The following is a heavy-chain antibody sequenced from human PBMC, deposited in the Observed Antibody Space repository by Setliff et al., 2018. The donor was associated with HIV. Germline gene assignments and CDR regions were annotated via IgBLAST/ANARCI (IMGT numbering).Heavy chain of an antibody. CDR2: INPAGNPT. D-gene: IGHD2-15*01. CDR3: ARFCSGGSCYGAFDI. Sequence: ASVKVSCKASGGTFSSYAISWVRQAPGQGLEWMGIINPAGNPTSYAQKFQGRLTMTRDTSTNTVYMELSSLRSEDTAVYYCARFCSGGSCYGAFDIWGQGTMVTVSS. CDR1: GGTFSSYA. V-gene: IGHV1-46*01. J-gene: IGHJ3*02.